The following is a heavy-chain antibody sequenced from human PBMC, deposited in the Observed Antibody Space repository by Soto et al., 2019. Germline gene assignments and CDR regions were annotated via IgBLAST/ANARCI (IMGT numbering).Heavy chain of an antibody. Sequence: QVQLVQSGAEVKKPGSSVKVSCKASGGTFSSYAISWVRQAPGQGREWMGGIIPIFGTENYGQKVRGRVKITADGSTRTAELGLRSLRSEDPAVYYCARDGGQRTGWFAPWGRGTLVTVSS. D-gene: IGHD3-16*01. CDR3: ARDGGQRTGWFAP. V-gene: IGHV1-69*12. CDR2: IIPIFGTE. CDR1: GGTFSSYA. J-gene: IGHJ5*02.